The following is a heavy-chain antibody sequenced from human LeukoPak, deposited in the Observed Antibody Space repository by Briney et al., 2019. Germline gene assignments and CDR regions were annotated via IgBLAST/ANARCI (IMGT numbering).Heavy chain of an antibody. CDR2: IYYSGST. Sequence: SETLSLTCTVSGGSISSYYWSWIRQPPGKGLEWIGYIYYSGSTNYNPTLKSRVTISVGTSKNQLSLKLSSVTAADTAVYYCARINTMVRGVAPIDYWGQGTLVTVSS. CDR3: ARINTMVRGVAPIDY. V-gene: IGHV4-59*08. CDR1: GGSISSYY. J-gene: IGHJ4*02. D-gene: IGHD3-10*01.